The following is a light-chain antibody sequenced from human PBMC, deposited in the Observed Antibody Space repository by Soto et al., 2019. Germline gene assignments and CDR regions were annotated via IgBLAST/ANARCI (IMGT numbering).Light chain of an antibody. J-gene: IGKJ4*01. Sequence: DIQLTQSPPFLSASVGDRVTITCRASQAIANYLVWYQQKPGKAPKLLIYAASTLQSGVPSRFSGSGSETEFTLTISRLQPEDFTTYYCQQLNNFPLTFGGGTKVEIK. V-gene: IGKV1-9*01. CDR3: QQLNNFPLT. CDR2: AAS. CDR1: QAIANY.